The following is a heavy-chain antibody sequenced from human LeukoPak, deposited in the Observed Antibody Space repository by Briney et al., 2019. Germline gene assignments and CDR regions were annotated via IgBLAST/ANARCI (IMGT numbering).Heavy chain of an antibody. CDR3: ARPSLKAGSYFDY. CDR2: IKQDGSAI. Sequence: GGSLRLSCEASGFSFSTYCMSWVRQAPGKGLEWVANIKQDGSAIYYADSVRGRFTISRDNAKNSLYLQMNSLRAEDTAVYYCARPSLKAGSYFDYWGQGILVSVSS. J-gene: IGHJ4*02. D-gene: IGHD1-26*01. V-gene: IGHV3-7*01. CDR1: GFSFSTYC.